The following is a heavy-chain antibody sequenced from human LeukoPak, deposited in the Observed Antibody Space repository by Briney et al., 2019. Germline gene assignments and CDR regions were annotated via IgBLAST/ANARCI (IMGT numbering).Heavy chain of an antibody. J-gene: IGHJ3*02. CDR3: AKGDITGSQLKDAFDI. CDR2: ISGSGGST. V-gene: IGHV3-23*01. CDR1: GFTFSSYA. D-gene: IGHD1-20*01. Sequence: GGSLRLSCAASGFTFSSYAMSWVRQAPGKGLEWVSAISGSGGSTYYADSVKGRFTISRDNSKNTLYLQMNSLRAEDTAVYYCAKGDITGSQLKDAFDIWGQGTMVTVSS.